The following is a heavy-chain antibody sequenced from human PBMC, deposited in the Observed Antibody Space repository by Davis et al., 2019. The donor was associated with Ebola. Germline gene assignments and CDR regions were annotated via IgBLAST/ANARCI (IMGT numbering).Heavy chain of an antibody. Sequence: GESLKISCATSGFTFSVSAMHWVRQASGKGLEWVGRIRSKANSYATAYAASVKGRFTISRDDSKNTAYLQMNSLKTEDTAVYYCTRHDGNSTNWGQGTLVTVSS. CDR2: IRSKANSYAT. V-gene: IGHV3-73*01. CDR1: GFTFSVSA. J-gene: IGHJ4*02. CDR3: TRHDGNSTN. D-gene: IGHD4-23*01.